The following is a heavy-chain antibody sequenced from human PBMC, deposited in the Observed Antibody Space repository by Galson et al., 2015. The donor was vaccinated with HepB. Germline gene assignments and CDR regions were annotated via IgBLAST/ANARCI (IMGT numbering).Heavy chain of an antibody. V-gene: IGHV3-21*01. Sequence: SLRLSCAASGFTFSSYSMNWVRQAPGKGLEWVSSISSSSSYIYYADSVKGRFTISRDNAKNSLYLQMNSLRAEDTAVYYCASPSATVTTDYLGYWGQGTLVTVSS. J-gene: IGHJ4*02. CDR2: ISSSSSYI. CDR1: GFTFSSYS. CDR3: ASPSATVTTDYLGY. D-gene: IGHD4-17*01.